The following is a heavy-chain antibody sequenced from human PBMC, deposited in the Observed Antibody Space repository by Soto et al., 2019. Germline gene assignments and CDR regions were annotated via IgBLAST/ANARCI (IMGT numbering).Heavy chain of an antibody. J-gene: IGHJ6*02. V-gene: IGHV1-69*13. CDR3: ARGYDFWSGYWTRYYYYGMDV. Sequence: SVKVSCKASGGTFSSYAISWVRQAPGQGLEWMGGIIPIFGTANYAQKFQGRVTITADESTSTAYMELSSLRSEDTAVYYCARGYDFWSGYWTRYYYYGMDVWGQGTTVTVSS. CDR1: GGTFSSYA. CDR2: IIPIFGTA. D-gene: IGHD3-3*01.